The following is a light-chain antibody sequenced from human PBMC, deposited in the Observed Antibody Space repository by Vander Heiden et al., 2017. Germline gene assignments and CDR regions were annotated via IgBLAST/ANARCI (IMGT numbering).Light chain of an antibody. CDR1: QSVSTY. J-gene: IGKJ3*01. Sequence: EIVLTQSPATLSLSPGERATLSCRASQSVSTYLAWYQQKPGQAPRLLIYDASNSATGIPARFSGSGSGTAFTLTISSLEPEDFAVYYCQQRSNWPPEFTFGPGTKVDIK. V-gene: IGKV3-11*01. CDR3: QQRSNWPPEFT. CDR2: DAS.